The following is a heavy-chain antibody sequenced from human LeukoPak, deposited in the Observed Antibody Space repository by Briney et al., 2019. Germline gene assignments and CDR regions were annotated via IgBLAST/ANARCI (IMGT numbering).Heavy chain of an antibody. Sequence: GGSLRLSCAASGFTFSTYGMHWVRQAPGKGLEWLTDIWYDGSNKYYTDSVKGRFTISRDNSKNTLYLQMSSLRAEDTAVYYCATAGGSSGSYPLIYWGQGILVTVSS. D-gene: IGHD3-22*01. J-gene: IGHJ4*02. V-gene: IGHV3-33*01. CDR1: GFTFSTYG. CDR2: IWYDGSNK. CDR3: ATAGGSSGSYPLIY.